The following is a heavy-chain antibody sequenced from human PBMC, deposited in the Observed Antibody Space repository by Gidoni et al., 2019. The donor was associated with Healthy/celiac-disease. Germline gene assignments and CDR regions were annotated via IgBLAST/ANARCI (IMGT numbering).Heavy chain of an antibody. Sequence: EVQLLESGGGLVQPGGSLRLSCAASGFTFSRSAKSGVRQAPGKGLEWGSAIRSRGGSTYYADSVKGRFTISRDNSKNTLYLQMNSRRAEDTAVYYCAKDLGGGVVVTATPGFDYWGQGTLVTVSS. V-gene: IGHV3-23*01. D-gene: IGHD2-15*01. J-gene: IGHJ4*02. CDR1: GFTFSRSA. CDR2: IRSRGGST. CDR3: AKDLGGGVVVTATPGFDY.